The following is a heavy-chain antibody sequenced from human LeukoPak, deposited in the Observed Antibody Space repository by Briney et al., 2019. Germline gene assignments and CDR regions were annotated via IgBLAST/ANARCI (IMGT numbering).Heavy chain of an antibody. CDR3: AKGNVVVVPAASLDY. J-gene: IGHJ4*02. V-gene: IGHV3-23*01. CDR1: GFTFSSYA. D-gene: IGHD2-2*01. CDR2: ISGSGGST. Sequence: PGGSLRLSCAASGFTFSSYAMSWVRQAPGKGLEWVSAISGSGGSTYYADSVKGRFTISRDNSKNTPYLQMNSLRAEDTAVYYCAKGNVVVVPAASLDYWGQGTLVTVSS.